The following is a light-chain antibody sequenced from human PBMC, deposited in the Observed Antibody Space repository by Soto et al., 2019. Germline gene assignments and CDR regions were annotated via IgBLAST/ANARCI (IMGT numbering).Light chain of an antibody. CDR1: QSVSSY. J-gene: IGKJ2*01. V-gene: IGKV3-11*01. Sequence: EIVLTQSPATLSLSPGERATLSCRASQSVSSYLAWYQQKPGQAPRLLIYDASNRATGIPARFSGSGSGTDITRTISSLEPEEFAVYYCQQRSNWPGAFGQGTKLEIK. CDR2: DAS. CDR3: QQRSNWPGA.